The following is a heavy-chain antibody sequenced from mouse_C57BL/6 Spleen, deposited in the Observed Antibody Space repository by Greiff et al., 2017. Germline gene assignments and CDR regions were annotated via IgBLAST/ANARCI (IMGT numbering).Heavy chain of an antibody. D-gene: IGHD2-4*01. Sequence: VQLQESGAELVKPGASVKLSCKASGYTFTSYWMHWVKQRPGQGLEWIGMIHPNSGSTNYNEKFKSKATLTVDKSSSTAYMQLSSLTSEDSAVYYCAKDYYDYDGAWFAYWGQGTLVTVSA. CDR1: GYTFTSYW. V-gene: IGHV1-64*01. J-gene: IGHJ3*01. CDR3: AKDYYDYDGAWFAY. CDR2: IHPNSGST.